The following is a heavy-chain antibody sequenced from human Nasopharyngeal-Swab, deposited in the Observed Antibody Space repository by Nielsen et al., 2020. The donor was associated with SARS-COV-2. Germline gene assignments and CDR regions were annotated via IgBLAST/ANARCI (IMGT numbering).Heavy chain of an antibody. Sequence: ASVKVSCKTSGYTFSDYVLHWVREAPGQGLEWMGRLNPNTGVANYAQKFQGSVTMTRDTSLSTGYMELSSLRSDDTAVYYCARKKQLVRHFDYWGQGTLVTVSS. D-gene: IGHD6-13*01. CDR2: LNPNTGVA. V-gene: IGHV1-2*06. J-gene: IGHJ4*02. CDR1: GYTFSDYV. CDR3: ARKKQLVRHFDY.